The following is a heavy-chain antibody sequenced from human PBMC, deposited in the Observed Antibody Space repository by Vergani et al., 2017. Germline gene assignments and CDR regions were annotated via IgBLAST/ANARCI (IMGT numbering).Heavy chain of an antibody. V-gene: IGHV3-48*03. CDR1: GFSFGDYA. J-gene: IGHJ6*02. CDR3: ARDRYYLGSGGYPYFYYYGLDV. Sequence: EVQLLESGGGLVPPGRSLRLSCAASGFSFGDYAMTWVRQAPGKGLEWVSSISSSSSYIHYSDSLKGRFTISRDNAKSSLYLQMNSLRAEDTGVYYCARDRYYLGSGGYPYFYYYGLDVWGQGTAVTVSS. D-gene: IGHD3-10*01. CDR2: ISSSSSYI.